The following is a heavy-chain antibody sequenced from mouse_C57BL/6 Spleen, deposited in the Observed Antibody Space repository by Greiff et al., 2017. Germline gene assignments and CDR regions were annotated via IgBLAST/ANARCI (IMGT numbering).Heavy chain of an antibody. Sequence: EVKLVESGPGLVKPSQSLSLTCSVTGYSITSGYYWNWIRQFPGNKLEWMGYISYDGSNNYNPSLKNRISITRDTSKNQFFLKLNSVTTEDTATYYCARDSGNYDRDYFDYWGQGTTLTVSS. CDR3: ARDSGNYDRDYFDY. D-gene: IGHD2-1*01. J-gene: IGHJ2*01. V-gene: IGHV3-6*01. CDR2: ISYDGSN. CDR1: GYSITSGYY.